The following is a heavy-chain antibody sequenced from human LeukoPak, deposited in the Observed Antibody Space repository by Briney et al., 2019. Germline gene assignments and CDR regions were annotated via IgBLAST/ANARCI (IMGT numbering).Heavy chain of an antibody. J-gene: IGHJ4*02. D-gene: IGHD1-26*01. CDR2: ISNTGDTT. CDR1: GFTFCSYA. CDR3: VTDLRNSLGATYLDY. Sequence: PGGSLRLSCAASGFTFCSYATSWVRQPPGKGLEWGSTISNTGDTTYDADSVKGRFTISRDNSKNTLYLQMSSLRAEDTAVYYCVTDLRNSLGATYLDYWGQGTLVTVSS. V-gene: IGHV3-23*01.